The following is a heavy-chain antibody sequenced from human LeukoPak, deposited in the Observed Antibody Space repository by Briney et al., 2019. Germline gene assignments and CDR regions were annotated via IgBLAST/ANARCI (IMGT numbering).Heavy chain of an antibody. V-gene: IGHV3-48*01. CDR3: ARAQGGRFDY. J-gene: IGHJ4*02. CDR2: ISSSSSTI. D-gene: IGHD2-15*01. Sequence: PGGSLRLSCAASGFTFSSYSMNWVRQAPGKGLEWVSYISSSSSTIYYADSVKGRFTISRDNAKNSLYLQTNSLRAEDTAVYYCARAQGGRFDYWGQGTLVTVSS. CDR1: GFTFSSYS.